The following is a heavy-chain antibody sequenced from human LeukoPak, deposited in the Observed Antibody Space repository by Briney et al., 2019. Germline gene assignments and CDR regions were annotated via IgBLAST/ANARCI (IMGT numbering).Heavy chain of an antibody. D-gene: IGHD3-10*01. Sequence: GGSLRLSCAASGFTFSCYWMNWVRQAPGKGLEWVANINQDGNEIYYVDSVKGRFTISRDSAKNSLYLQMSSLRGEDTAVYYCARGCYYGSGSYYNGDYWGQGTLVTVSS. J-gene: IGHJ4*02. CDR2: INQDGNEI. CDR1: GFTFSCYW. V-gene: IGHV3-7*01. CDR3: ARGCYYGSGSYYNGDY.